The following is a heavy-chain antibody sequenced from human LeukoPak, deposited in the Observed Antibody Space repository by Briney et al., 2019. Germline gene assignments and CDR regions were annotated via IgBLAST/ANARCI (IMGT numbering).Heavy chain of an antibody. D-gene: IGHD1-26*01. V-gene: IGHV3-30*02. J-gene: IGHJ4*02. Sequence: GGSLRLSCAASGFTFSNYGRHWVRQAPGKGLEWVAFIRYYGSNKYYADSVKGRFTISRDNSKNTLCLQMNSLRAEDTAVYYCAKDIDFDYWGQGRWVSVS. CDR1: GFTFSNYG. CDR2: IRYYGSNK. CDR3: AKDIDFDY.